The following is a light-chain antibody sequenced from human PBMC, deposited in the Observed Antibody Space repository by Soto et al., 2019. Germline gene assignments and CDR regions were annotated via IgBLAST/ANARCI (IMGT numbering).Light chain of an antibody. CDR1: QDISNY. J-gene: IGKJ1*01. CDR3: QQYDNLPVT. V-gene: IGKV1-33*01. CDR2: DAS. Sequence: DIQMTQSPSSLSASVGDRVTITCQASQDISNYLNWYQQKPGKAPKLLIYDASNLETGVPSRFSGSGSGTDFTFTISSLQPEDIATYCCQQYDNLPVTFGQGTKVDIK.